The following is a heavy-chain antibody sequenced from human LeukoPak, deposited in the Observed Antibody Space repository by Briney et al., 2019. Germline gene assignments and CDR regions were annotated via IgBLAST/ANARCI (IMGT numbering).Heavy chain of an antibody. CDR2: FDPEDGET. CDR1: GYTLTELS. D-gene: IGHD3-22*01. Sequence: ASVKVSCKVSGYTLTELSMHWVRQAPGKGLEWVGGFDPEDGETIYAQKFQGRVTMTEDTSTDTAYMELSSLRSEDTAVYYCATDRVGYYDSSGYFSPLDYWGQGTLVTVSS. J-gene: IGHJ4*02. CDR3: ATDRVGYYDSSGYFSPLDY. V-gene: IGHV1-24*01.